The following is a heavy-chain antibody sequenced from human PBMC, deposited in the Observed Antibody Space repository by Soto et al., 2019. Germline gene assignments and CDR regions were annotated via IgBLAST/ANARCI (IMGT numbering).Heavy chain of an antibody. CDR1: GFTFRDSY. J-gene: IGHJ4*03. CDR3: ATSSPGSGASYCGYFDS. Sequence: QVQLVESGGGLVKPGGSLTLSCAASGFTFRDSYMSWIRQAPGKGLEWISYISTSGSVIYYAESMKGRFNISRDDAKNSLYLQMSNLRAEDTAVYYCATSSPGSGASYCGYFDSWGQGTLVTVSS. CDR2: ISTSGSVI. V-gene: IGHV3-11*01. D-gene: IGHD2-15*01.